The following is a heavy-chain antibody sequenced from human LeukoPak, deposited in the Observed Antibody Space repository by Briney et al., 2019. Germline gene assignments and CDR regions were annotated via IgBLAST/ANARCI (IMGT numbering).Heavy chain of an antibody. CDR2: IYTSGAT. CDR3: ARDDGTPGDYFHY. D-gene: IGHD1-26*01. Sequence: SETLSLTCTVSGGSIRSGSYYWTWIRRPAGKVLEWIGRIYTSGATNYNPSLKSRVAISIDTSKNQFSLKLSSVTAADTAIYFCARDDGTPGDYFHYWGQGTQVTVSS. J-gene: IGHJ4*02. CDR1: GGSIRSGSYY. V-gene: IGHV4-61*02.